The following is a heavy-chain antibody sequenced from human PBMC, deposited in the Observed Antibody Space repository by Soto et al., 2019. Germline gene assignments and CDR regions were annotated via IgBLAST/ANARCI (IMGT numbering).Heavy chain of an antibody. J-gene: IGHJ5*02. CDR3: ARSKVA. CDR1: GFSVSGSY. Sequence: DVQVVESGGGLVQPGGSLRLSCAVSGFSVSGSYMCWVRQAPGKGLEWVSGVYSGGNAYYADSVKGRFTISRDNSRNTVFLQMNSLRVEDTAVYYCARSKVAWGQGTLVTVSS. D-gene: IGHD4-4*01. V-gene: IGHV3-66*01. CDR2: VYSGGNA.